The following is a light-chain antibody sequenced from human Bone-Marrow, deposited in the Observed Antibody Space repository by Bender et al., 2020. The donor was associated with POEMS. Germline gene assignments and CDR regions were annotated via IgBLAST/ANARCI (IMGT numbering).Light chain of an antibody. CDR1: GLGDKY. Sequence: SYDLTQPPSVSVSPGQTASITCSGDGLGDKYVCWYQRKPGESPILVIYQDDKRPSGIPERISGSNSGNTATLTIGGTQAMDEADYYCCSYAGIYTWVFGGGTKLAVL. CDR2: QDD. J-gene: IGLJ3*02. CDR3: CSYAGIYTWV. V-gene: IGLV3-1*01.